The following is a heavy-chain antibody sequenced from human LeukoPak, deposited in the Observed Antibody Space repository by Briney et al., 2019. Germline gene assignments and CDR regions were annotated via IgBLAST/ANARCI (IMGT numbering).Heavy chain of an antibody. V-gene: IGHV3-48*03. Sequence: PGGSLRLSCAASGFTFRRYEMNWVRQAPGKGLEGVSYISSSGSTIYYADSVKGRFTISRDNAKNSLYLQMNSLRAEDTAVYYCARSDSSSGYWGQGTLVTVSS. CDR2: ISSSGSTI. CDR1: GFTFRRYE. CDR3: ARSDSSSGY. D-gene: IGHD6-6*01. J-gene: IGHJ4*02.